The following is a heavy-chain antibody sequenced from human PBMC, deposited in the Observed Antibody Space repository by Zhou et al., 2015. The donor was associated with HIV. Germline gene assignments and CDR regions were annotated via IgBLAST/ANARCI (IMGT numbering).Heavy chain of an antibody. CDR1: GYTFTGYY. D-gene: IGHD2-2*01. CDR3: ARDWAFGSSRDAFDI. J-gene: IGHJ3*02. CDR2: INPNSGGT. Sequence: QVQLVQSGAEVKKPGASVKVSCKASGYTFTGYYIHWVRQAPGQGLEWMGWINPNSGGTNYAQKFQGRVTMTRDTSISTAYMELSRLRSDDTAVYYCARDWAFGSSRDAFDIWAKGQWSPSXQ. V-gene: IGHV1-2*02.